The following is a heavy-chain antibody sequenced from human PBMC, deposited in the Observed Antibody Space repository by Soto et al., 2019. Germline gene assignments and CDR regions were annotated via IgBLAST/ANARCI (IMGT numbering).Heavy chain of an antibody. CDR3: AIGQDFVVVSYYYGMDV. D-gene: IGHD2-15*01. J-gene: IGHJ6*02. Sequence: GEALKISCRGSGYSFTSYWISWVRQMPGKGLEWMGRIDPSDSYTNYSPSFQGHVTISADKSISTAYLQWSSLKASDTAMYYCAIGQDFVVVSYYYGMDVWGQRPTVTVSS. CDR2: IDPSDSYT. CDR1: GYSFTSYW. V-gene: IGHV5-10-1*01.